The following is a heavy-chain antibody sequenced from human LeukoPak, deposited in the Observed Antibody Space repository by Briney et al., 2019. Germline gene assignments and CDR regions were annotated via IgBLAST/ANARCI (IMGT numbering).Heavy chain of an antibody. D-gene: IGHD3-22*01. Sequence: PGGSLRLSCAASGFTFSNAWMSWVRQAPGKGLEWVGRIKSKTDGGTTDYAAPVKGRFTISRDDSKNTLYLQMNSLKTEDTAVYYCTTDPPDYYDSSGYYYVPVGYWSQGTLVTVSS. V-gene: IGHV3-15*01. CDR1: GFTFSNAW. CDR2: IKSKTDGGTT. CDR3: TTDPPDYYDSSGYYYVPVGY. J-gene: IGHJ4*02.